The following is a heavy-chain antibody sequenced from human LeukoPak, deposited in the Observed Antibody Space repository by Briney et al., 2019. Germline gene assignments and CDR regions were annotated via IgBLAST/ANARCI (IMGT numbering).Heavy chain of an antibody. CDR2: IIPILGIA. V-gene: IGHV1-69*04. CDR3: ARDLRYCSSTSCYYYYYGMDV. D-gene: IGHD2-2*01. Sequence: GSSVKVSCKASGGTFSSYTISWVRQAPGQGLEWMGRIIPILGIANYAQKFQGRVTITADKSTSTAYMELSSLRSEDTAVYYCARDLRYCSSTSCYYYYYGMDVRGQGTTVTVSS. J-gene: IGHJ6*02. CDR1: GGTFSSYT.